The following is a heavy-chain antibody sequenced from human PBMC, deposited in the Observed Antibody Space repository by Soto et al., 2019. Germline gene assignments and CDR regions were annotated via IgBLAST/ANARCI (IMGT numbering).Heavy chain of an antibody. CDR3: ARDRMSCGHYGMDV. D-gene: IGHD2-21*01. CDR1: GFTFSSYS. CDR2: ISSSSSYI. J-gene: IGHJ6*02. Sequence: EVQLVESGGGLVKPGGSLRLSCAASGFTFSSYSMNWVRQAPGKGLEWVSYISSSSSYIYYADSVKGRFTISRDNAKNSLSLQMNSLRDEDTAVYYCARDRMSCGHYGMDVWGQGTTVTVSS. V-gene: IGHV3-21*01.